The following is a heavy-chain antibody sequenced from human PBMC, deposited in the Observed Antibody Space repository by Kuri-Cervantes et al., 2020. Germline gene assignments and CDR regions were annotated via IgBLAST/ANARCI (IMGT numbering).Heavy chain of an antibody. J-gene: IGHJ4*02. Sequence: GESLKISCAASGFPFSSYSMNWVRQAPGKGLERVSYIDNSGGTIFYADSVKGRFTISRDNAKNSLFLQMNSLRGEDTAVYYCARGLLWFGELWDYWGQGTLVTVSS. V-gene: IGHV3-48*01. CDR1: GFPFSSYS. CDR2: IDNSGGTI. D-gene: IGHD3-10*01. CDR3: ARGLLWFGELWDY.